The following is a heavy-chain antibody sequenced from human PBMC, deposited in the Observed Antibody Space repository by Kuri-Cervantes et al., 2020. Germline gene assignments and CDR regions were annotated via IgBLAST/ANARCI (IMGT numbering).Heavy chain of an antibody. Sequence: SETLSLTCTVSGVSISSGVSYCSWIRHPPGRGLEWIGYIYYSGSTYYNTSLKRRVTISVDPPQNQFSLKLSSVTAADTAVYYYARIWRDGYNLCFDYWGQGTLVTVSS. D-gene: IGHD5-24*01. V-gene: IGHV4-30-4*01. J-gene: IGHJ4*02. CDR3: ARIWRDGYNLCFDY. CDR2: IYYSGST. CDR1: GVSISSGVSY.